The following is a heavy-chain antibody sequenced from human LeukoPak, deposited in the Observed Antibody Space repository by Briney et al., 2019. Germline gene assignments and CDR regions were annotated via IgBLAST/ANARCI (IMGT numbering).Heavy chain of an antibody. CDR2: IRSKTYGGTP. CDR1: GFTFGDYA. D-gene: IGHD3-22*01. J-gene: IGHJ3*02. CDR3: TRDGYYYDGSGYYLI. V-gene: IGHV3-49*04. Sequence: GRSLRLSCTASGFTFGDYALNWVRQAPGKGLEWVGFIRSKTYGGTPEYAASVKGRFTISRDDSKNIAYLQMNSLKTEDTGVYYCTRDGYYYDGSGYYLIWGQGTMVTVSS.